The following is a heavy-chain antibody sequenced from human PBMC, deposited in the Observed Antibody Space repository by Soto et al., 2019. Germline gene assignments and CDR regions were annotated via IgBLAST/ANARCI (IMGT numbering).Heavy chain of an antibody. CDR2: IYYSGST. CDR1: GGSISSGDYY. V-gene: IGHV4-30-4*01. CDR3: ASDYLYGSGSSKRGPYFDY. J-gene: IGHJ4*02. D-gene: IGHD3-10*01. Sequence: PSETLSLTCTVSGGSISSGDYYWSWIRQPPGKGLEWIGYIYYSGSTYYNPSLKSRVTISVDTSKNQFSRKLSSVTAADTAVYYCASDYLYGSGSSKRGPYFDYWGQGTLVTVSS.